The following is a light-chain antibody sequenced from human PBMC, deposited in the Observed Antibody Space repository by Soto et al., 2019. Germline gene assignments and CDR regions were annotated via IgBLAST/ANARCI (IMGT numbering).Light chain of an antibody. CDR3: QQYNDHRT. V-gene: IGKV1-5*03. J-gene: IGKJ1*01. Sequence: DIQMTQSPSTLSASVGDRVTITCRASQTIDSWLAWYQQRPGKPPNLLIYKASTLGSGVPSRFSGSGSGTEFTLTISSLQPDDFATYYCQQYNDHRTFGQGTKVDIK. CDR2: KAS. CDR1: QTIDSW.